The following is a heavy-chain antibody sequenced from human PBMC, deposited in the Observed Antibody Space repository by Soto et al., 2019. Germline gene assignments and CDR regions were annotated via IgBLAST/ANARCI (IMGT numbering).Heavy chain of an antibody. J-gene: IGHJ6*02. CDR3: AVGGNYLSMDV. D-gene: IGHD4-4*01. CDR1: GYTFTSYY. V-gene: IGHV1-46*01. CDR2: INPDGGGT. Sequence: QVQLVQSGAEVKKPGASVKVSCKASGYTFTSYYMHWVRLAPGQGLEWMGIINPDGGGTSYAQQTQGRVIMTRDTSTSTDYMEMSRLRCDDTAVYYCAVGGNYLSMDVWGQGTTVTGSS.